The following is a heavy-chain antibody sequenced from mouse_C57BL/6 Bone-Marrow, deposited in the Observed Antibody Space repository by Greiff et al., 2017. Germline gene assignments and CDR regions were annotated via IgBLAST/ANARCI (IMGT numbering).Heavy chain of an antibody. Sequence: QVQLQQPGAELVRPGSSVKMSCKASGYTFTSYWMHWVKQRPIQGLEWIGNIDPSDSETPYNQKFKDKATLTVDKSSSTAYMQLSSLTSEDSAVYCCARWGFAYWGQGTLVTVSA. J-gene: IGHJ3*01. V-gene: IGHV1-52*01. CDR1: GYTFTSYW. CDR3: ARWGFAY. CDR2: IDPSDSET.